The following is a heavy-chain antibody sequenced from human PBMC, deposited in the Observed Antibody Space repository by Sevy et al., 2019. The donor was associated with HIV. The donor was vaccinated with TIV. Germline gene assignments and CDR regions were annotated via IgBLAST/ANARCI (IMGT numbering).Heavy chain of an antibody. D-gene: IGHD6-19*01. CDR3: ARQRGGWYEYDASDV. CDR2: IYYSGTT. J-gene: IGHJ3*01. V-gene: IGHV4-39*01. Sequence: SETLSLTCTVSDVSISSGANYWGWIRQPPGKGLEWIGSIYYSGTTYYNPSLRSRFTMSANTSMNQFSLKLSSVTVADTAVYYCARQRGGWYEYDASDVWGQGTMVTVSS. CDR1: DVSISSGANY.